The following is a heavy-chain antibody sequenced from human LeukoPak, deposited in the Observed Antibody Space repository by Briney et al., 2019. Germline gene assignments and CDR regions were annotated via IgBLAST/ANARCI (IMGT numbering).Heavy chain of an antibody. CDR2: IYYSGST. CDR3: ARGGLAARRPNFDY. J-gene: IGHJ4*02. D-gene: IGHD6-6*01. Sequence: SETLSLTCAVSGGSISSGGYSWSWIRQPPGKGLEWIGYIYYSGSTYYNPSLKSRVTISVDTSKNQFSLKLSSVAAADTAVYYCARGGLAARRPNFDYWGQGTLVTVSS. CDR1: GGSISSGGYS. V-gene: IGHV4-30-4*07.